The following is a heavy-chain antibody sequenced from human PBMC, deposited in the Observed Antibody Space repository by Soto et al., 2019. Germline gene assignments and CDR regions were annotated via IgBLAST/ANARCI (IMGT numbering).Heavy chain of an antibody. CDR2: IWYDGSNK. Sequence: PGGSLRLSCAASGLTFSSYGMHWVRQAPGKGLEWVAVIWYDGSNKYYADSVKGRFTISRDNSKNTLYLQMNSLRAEDTAVYYCARDPYEWLVEDYYYYGMDVWGQGTTVTVSS. CDR1: GLTFSSYG. D-gene: IGHD6-19*01. CDR3: ARDPYEWLVEDYYYYGMDV. V-gene: IGHV3-33*01. J-gene: IGHJ6*02.